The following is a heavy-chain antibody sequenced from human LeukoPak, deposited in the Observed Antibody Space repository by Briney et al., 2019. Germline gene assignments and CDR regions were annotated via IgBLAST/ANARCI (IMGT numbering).Heavy chain of an antibody. V-gene: IGHV3-30*02. J-gene: IGHJ4*02. Sequence: GGSLRLSCAASGFTFSSYGMHWVRQAPGKGLEWVAFIRYDGNNKYYVDSVKGRFTISRDNSKNTLYLQMNSLRAEDTAVYYCARVYCSSTSCYLLYFDYWGQGTLVTVSS. CDR3: ARVYCSSTSCYLLYFDY. D-gene: IGHD2-2*01. CDR1: GFTFSSYG. CDR2: IRYDGNNK.